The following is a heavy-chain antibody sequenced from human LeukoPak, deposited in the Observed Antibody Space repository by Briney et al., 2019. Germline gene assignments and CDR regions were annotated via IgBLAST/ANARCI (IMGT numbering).Heavy chain of an antibody. CDR1: GGTFSSYA. D-gene: IGHD4-17*01. CDR3: ARDLNYGDYAPYYYYMDV. V-gene: IGHV1-69*05. CDR2: IIPIFGTA. Sequence: ASVKVSCKASGGTFSSYAISWVRQAPGQGLEWMGGIIPIFGTANYAQKFQGRVTITTDESTSTAYMELSSLRSEDKAVYYCARDLNYGDYAPYYYYMDVWGKGTTVTVSS. J-gene: IGHJ6*03.